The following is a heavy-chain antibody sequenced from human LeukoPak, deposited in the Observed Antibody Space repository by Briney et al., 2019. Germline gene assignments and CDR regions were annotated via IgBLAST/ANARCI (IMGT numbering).Heavy chain of an antibody. CDR2: FDPEDGET. Sequence: ASVKVSCKVSGYTLTELSMHWVRQAPGKGLEWMGGFDPEDGETIYAQKFQGRVTMTEDTSTDTAYMGLSSLRSEDTAVYYCASPPPWSSSGYEFDYWGQGTLVTVSS. J-gene: IGHJ4*02. CDR1: GYTLTELS. CDR3: ASPPPWSSSGYEFDY. D-gene: IGHD3-22*01. V-gene: IGHV1-24*01.